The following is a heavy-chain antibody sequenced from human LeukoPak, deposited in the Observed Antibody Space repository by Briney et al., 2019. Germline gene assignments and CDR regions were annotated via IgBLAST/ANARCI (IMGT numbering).Heavy chain of an antibody. CDR2: IYYSGST. J-gene: IGHJ6*03. Sequence: PSETLSLTCTVSGGSISSYYWSWIRQPPGKGLEWIGYIYYSGSTNYNPSLKSRVTISVDTSKNQFSLKLSSVTAADTAVYYCAREYSRSWYGYFYYYMDVWGKGTTVTVSS. V-gene: IGHV4-59*12. D-gene: IGHD6-13*01. CDR3: AREYSRSWYGYFYYYMDV. CDR1: GGSISSYY.